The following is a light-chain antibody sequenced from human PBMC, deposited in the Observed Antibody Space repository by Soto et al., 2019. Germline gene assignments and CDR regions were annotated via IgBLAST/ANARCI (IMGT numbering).Light chain of an antibody. Sequence: QSALTQPASVSGSPGQSITISCTGTISDVGDNNYVSWYQQDPGKAPKLLIYDVSIRPSGVSTRFSGSKSGNTASLTISGLQAEDEAEYYCSSYRSFNTVLFGGGTKVTVL. CDR3: SSYRSFNTVL. V-gene: IGLV2-14*01. CDR2: DVS. CDR1: ISDVGDNNY. J-gene: IGLJ2*01.